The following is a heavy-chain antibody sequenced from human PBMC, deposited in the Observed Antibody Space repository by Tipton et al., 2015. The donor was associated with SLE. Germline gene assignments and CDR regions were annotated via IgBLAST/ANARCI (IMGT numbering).Heavy chain of an antibody. D-gene: IGHD3-3*01. CDR3: ARHYDFWSGSGMSV. V-gene: IGHV3-66*02. CDR1: GFTFSSYA. CDR2: IYSGGST. J-gene: IGHJ6*02. Sequence: GSLRLSCAASGFTFSSYAMSWVRQAPGKGLEWVSVIYSGGSTYYADSVKGRFTISRDNSKNTLYLQMNSLRAEDTAVYYCARHYDFWSGSGMSVWGHGTTFTVS.